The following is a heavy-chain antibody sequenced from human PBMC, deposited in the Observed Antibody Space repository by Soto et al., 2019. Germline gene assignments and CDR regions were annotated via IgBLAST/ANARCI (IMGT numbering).Heavy chain of an antibody. Sequence: GGSLRLACAASGFTFSSYAMSWVRQAPGKGLEWVSAISGSGGSTYYADSVKGRFTISRDNSKNTLYLQMNSLRAEDTAVYYCAKLRRVWELREIDYWGQGTQVTVSS. CDR1: GFTFSSYA. D-gene: IGHD1-26*01. CDR3: AKLRRVWELREIDY. V-gene: IGHV3-23*01. CDR2: ISGSGGST. J-gene: IGHJ4*02.